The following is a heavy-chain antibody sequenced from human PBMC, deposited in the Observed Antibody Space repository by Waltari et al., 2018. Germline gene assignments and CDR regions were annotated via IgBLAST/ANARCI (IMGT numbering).Heavy chain of an antibody. D-gene: IGHD6-13*01. V-gene: IGHV3-21*01. CDR1: GFTFSSFT. CDR2: ISSSSSYI. CDR3: ARESIAAAGNDAFDI. Sequence: EVQLVESGGGLVKPGGSLRLSCAASGFTFSSFTMNWVSQAPGKGMEWVSSISSSSSYIYYSSSVKGRFTISRDNAKNSLYLQMNSLRAEDTAVYYCARESIAAAGNDAFDIWGQGTMVTVSS. J-gene: IGHJ3*02.